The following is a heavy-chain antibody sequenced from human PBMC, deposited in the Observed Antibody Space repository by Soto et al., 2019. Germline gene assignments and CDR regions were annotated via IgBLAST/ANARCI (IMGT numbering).Heavy chain of an antibody. CDR1: GFTVSSNY. CDR2: IYSGGST. D-gene: IGHD3-3*01. V-gene: IGHV3-66*02. Sequence: GGSLRLSCAASGFTVSSNYMSWVRQAPGKGLEWVSVIYSGGSTYYADSVKGRFTISRDNSKNTLYLQMNSLRAEDTAVYYCARAFGDFWSGYYDYWGQGTLVTVSS. CDR3: ARAFGDFWSGYYDY. J-gene: IGHJ4*02.